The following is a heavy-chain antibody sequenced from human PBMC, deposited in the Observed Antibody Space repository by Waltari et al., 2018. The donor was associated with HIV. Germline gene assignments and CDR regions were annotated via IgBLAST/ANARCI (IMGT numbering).Heavy chain of an antibody. Sequence: EVQLVESGGGLVQPGGSLRLSCAASGFTFMRSWMHWFRQAPGKGLVWVSRINSDGSSTSYADSVKGRFTISRDNAKNTLYLQMNSLRAEDTAVYYCARFLSGWYGMDVWGQGTTVTVSS. CDR3: ARFLSGWYGMDV. J-gene: IGHJ6*02. D-gene: IGHD6-19*01. CDR2: INSDGSST. CDR1: GFTFMRSW. V-gene: IGHV3-74*01.